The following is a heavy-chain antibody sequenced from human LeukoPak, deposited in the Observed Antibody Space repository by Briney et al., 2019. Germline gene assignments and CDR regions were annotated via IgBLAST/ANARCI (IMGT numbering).Heavy chain of an antibody. CDR3: ASQGVDYYDSSRNAFDI. D-gene: IGHD3-22*01. J-gene: IGHJ3*02. CDR1: GGTFSSYA. Sequence: SVNVSCKASGGTFSSYAISWVQQAPGQGLEWMGRIIPIFGIANYAQKFQGRVTITADKSTSTAYMELSSLRSEDTAVYYCASQGVDYYDSSRNAFDIWGQGTMVTVSS. V-gene: IGHV1-69*04. CDR2: IIPIFGIA.